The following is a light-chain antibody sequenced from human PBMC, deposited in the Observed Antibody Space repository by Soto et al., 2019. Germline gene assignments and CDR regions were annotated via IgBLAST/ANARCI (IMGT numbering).Light chain of an antibody. Sequence: ALQMTQFASALSASLRDRVTITWRASQDIRNDLGWYQQKPGKAPKLLIYGASSLQSGVPSRFSGSGYGTRFNLTISSLQTEDVATYYCLHDYSYPWTFGQGTKVDIK. CDR1: QDIRND. CDR2: GAS. J-gene: IGKJ1*01. CDR3: LHDYSYPWT. V-gene: IGKV1-6*01.